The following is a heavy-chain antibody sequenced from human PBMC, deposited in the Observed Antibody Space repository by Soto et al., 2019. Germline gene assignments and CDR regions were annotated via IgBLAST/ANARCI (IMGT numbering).Heavy chain of an antibody. V-gene: IGHV4-34*01. CDR3: ARHAPGRRGPSFLNY. D-gene: IGHD3-10*01. Sequence: PSETLSLTCAVYGGAFSGYYWTWVRQTPGKGLEWIGEKEHGGSTTYNPSLQSRVSISLDLFRKQFSLQLTSVTAADSAVYYCARHAPGRRGPSFLNYWGQGTLVTVSS. CDR1: GGAFSGYY. CDR2: KEHGGST. J-gene: IGHJ4*02.